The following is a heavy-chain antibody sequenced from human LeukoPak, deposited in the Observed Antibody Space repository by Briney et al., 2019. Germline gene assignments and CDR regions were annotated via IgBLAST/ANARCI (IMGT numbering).Heavy chain of an antibody. CDR1: GGSISSYY. Sequence: PSETLSLTCTVSGGSISSYYWSWIRQPPGKGLEWIGCTYNSGRNNYNPSLESRVTISLDKSRNQFSLNLNSVTAADTAVYYCARLLRSSTNFDYWGQGTLVTVSS. D-gene: IGHD3-22*01. V-gene: IGHV4-59*08. CDR2: TYNSGRN. J-gene: IGHJ4*02. CDR3: ARLLRSSTNFDY.